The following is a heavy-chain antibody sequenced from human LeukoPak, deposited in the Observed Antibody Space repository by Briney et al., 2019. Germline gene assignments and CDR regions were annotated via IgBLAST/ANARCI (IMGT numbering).Heavy chain of an antibody. Sequence: SETLSLTCAVYGGSFSGYYWSWIRQPPGKGLEWIGEINHSGSTNYNPSLKSRVTISVDTSKNQFSLKLSSVTAADTAVYYCARERRDSSGYPSPYYFDYWGQGTLVTVSS. V-gene: IGHV4-34*01. CDR2: INHSGST. D-gene: IGHD3-22*01. CDR3: ARERRDSSGYPSPYYFDY. CDR1: GGSFSGYY. J-gene: IGHJ4*02.